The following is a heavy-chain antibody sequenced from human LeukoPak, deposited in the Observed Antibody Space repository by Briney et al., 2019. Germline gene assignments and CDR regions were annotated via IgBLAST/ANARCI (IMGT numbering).Heavy chain of an antibody. Sequence: GSLILSCAASGFTVSSNYLSWVRPAPGKGLEWVSVIYSGGSTYYADSVKGRFTISRDNSKNTLYLQMNSLRAEDTAVYYCASEPHGSYPPNDYWGQGTLVTVSS. CDR2: IYSGGST. CDR3: ASEPHGSYPPNDY. CDR1: GFTVSSNY. V-gene: IGHV3-53*01. D-gene: IGHD1-26*01. J-gene: IGHJ4*02.